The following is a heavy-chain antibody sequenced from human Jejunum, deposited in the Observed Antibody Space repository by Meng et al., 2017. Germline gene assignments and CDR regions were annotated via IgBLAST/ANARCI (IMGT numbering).Heavy chain of an antibody. V-gene: IGHV3-23*01. CDR2: LSGSGVSK. Sequence: GESLKISCAASGFTFSSYAMSWVRQAPGKGLEWVSSLSGSGVSKYYADSVKGRFTISRDNSKNTLYLQMNSLRAEDTAVYYCAKDPSPYCGGDCYPEYFQHWGQGTLVTVSS. CDR1: GFTFSSYA. J-gene: IGHJ1*01. D-gene: IGHD2-21*02. CDR3: AKDPSPYCGGDCYPEYFQH.